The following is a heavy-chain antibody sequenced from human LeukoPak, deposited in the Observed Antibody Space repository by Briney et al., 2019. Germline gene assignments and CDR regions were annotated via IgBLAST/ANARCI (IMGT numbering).Heavy chain of an antibody. D-gene: IGHD3-22*01. CDR3: ARATYYYDSRSPRKYYFDY. CDR1: GFTFSDYY. CDR2: INHSGST. Sequence: GSLRLSCAASGFTFSDYYMSWIRQAPGKGLEWIGEINHSGSTNYNPSLKSRVTISVDTSKNQFSLKLSSVTAADTAVYYCARATYYYDSRSPRKYYFDYWGQGTLVTVSS. V-gene: IGHV4-34*01. J-gene: IGHJ4*02.